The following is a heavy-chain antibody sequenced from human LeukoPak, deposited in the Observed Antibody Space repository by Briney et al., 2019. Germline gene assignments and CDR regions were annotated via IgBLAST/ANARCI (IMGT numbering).Heavy chain of an antibody. V-gene: IGHV4-59*01. J-gene: IGHJ4*02. D-gene: IGHD3-10*01. CDR2: VYYSGST. CDR1: GGSISSYY. CDR3: ARVRTSFDS. Sequence: SETLSLTCAVSGGSISSYYWSWIRQPPGKGLEWIGYVYYSGSTNYNPSLKSRVTISVDTSKNQFSLKLTSVTAADTAVYYCARVRTSFDSWGQGTLVTVSS.